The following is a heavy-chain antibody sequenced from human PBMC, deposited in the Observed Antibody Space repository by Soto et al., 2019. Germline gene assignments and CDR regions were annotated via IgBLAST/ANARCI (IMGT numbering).Heavy chain of an antibody. J-gene: IGHJ4*02. V-gene: IGHV4-4*07. CDR1: GGYVRGDD. Sequence: YEPLSLPCTVSGGYVRGDDGSCIRQPAGKGLEWIGRIYTSGSTNYNPSLKSRVTMSVDTSKNQFSLKLSSVTAADTAVYYCARLVGATGLDYWGQGTLVTVSS. D-gene: IGHD1-26*01. CDR3: ARLVGATGLDY. CDR2: IYTSGST.